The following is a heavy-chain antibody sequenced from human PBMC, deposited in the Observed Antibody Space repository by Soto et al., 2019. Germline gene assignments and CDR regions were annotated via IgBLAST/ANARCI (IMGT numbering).Heavy chain of an antibody. CDR3: AKDLMGDRSGYHYEGDH. Sequence: QVQLVESGGGVVQPGRSLRLSCAASGFTFNSYGMHWVRQAPGKGLEWVAIISYDGSNKYYADAVTGRFTISRDNSKNTLYLQMNSLRDEDTAVYYCAKDLMGDRSGYHYEGDHWGQGTLVAVSS. D-gene: IGHD3-22*01. CDR2: ISYDGSNK. CDR1: GFTFNSYG. J-gene: IGHJ4*02. V-gene: IGHV3-30*18.